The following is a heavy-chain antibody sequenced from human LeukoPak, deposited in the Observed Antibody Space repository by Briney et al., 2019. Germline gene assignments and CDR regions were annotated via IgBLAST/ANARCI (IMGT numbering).Heavy chain of an antibody. CDR3: AKGGSGYFADL. J-gene: IGHJ5*02. V-gene: IGHV3-23*01. CDR1: GFIFNNYG. D-gene: IGHD3-22*01. CDR2: IINDGGGT. Sequence: GSLRLSCAASGFIFNNYGLIWVRQAPGKGLQWVSAIINDGGGTTYADFVKGRFTISRDNSKNTLFLQMSSLRAEDTAPYYCAKGGSGYFADLWGQGTLVTVSS.